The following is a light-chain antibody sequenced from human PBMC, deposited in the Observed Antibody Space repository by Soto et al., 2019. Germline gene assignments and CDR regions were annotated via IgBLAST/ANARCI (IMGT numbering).Light chain of an antibody. V-gene: IGKV3-11*01. Sequence: EIVLTQSPATLSLSPGERATLSCRASQSVSSYLAWYQQKPGQAPRLLIYDASNRATGIPARFSGSGSGTDFTLTISSLEPEDFAVYYCQQRSNWPGTFGPGTKVIS. CDR2: DAS. CDR3: QQRSNWPGT. CDR1: QSVSSY. J-gene: IGKJ3*01.